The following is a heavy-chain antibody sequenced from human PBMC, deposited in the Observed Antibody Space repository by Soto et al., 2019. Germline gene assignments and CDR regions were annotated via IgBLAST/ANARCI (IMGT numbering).Heavy chain of an antibody. Sequence: GASVKVSCKGFGYSFMKYGINWVRQAPGQGLEWVGWISPYSGYTHSAQKFHGRLTQTTDTAASTAYMELRILRSADTALYYCAREASVLIPAAQPSRFDSWGQGTLVTVSS. CDR2: ISPYSGYT. V-gene: IGHV1-18*01. J-gene: IGHJ4*02. CDR3: AREASVLIPAAQPSRFDS. CDR1: GYSFMKYG. D-gene: IGHD2-2*01.